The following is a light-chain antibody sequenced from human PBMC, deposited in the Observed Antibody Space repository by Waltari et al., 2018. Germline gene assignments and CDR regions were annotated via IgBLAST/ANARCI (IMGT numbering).Light chain of an antibody. J-gene: IGLJ2*01. V-gene: IGLV2-14*03. Sequence: QSALTQPASVSGSPGQSITISCTGTSSDIGRYNYVSWFQQHPGKAPKLMIYDLRKRPSGVSNGVSGSKSDYTASRTSSGLQAEDEAVYFCNSFTSSNTVIFGGGTKLTV. CDR2: DLR. CDR1: SSDIGRYNY. CDR3: NSFTSSNTVI.